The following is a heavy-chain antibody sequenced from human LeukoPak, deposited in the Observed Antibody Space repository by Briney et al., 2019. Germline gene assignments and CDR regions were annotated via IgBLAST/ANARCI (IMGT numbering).Heavy chain of an antibody. V-gene: IGHV1-18*01. D-gene: IGHD3-3*01. Sequence: ASVKVSCKASGYTFTSYGISWVRQAPGQGLEWMGWISAYNGNTNYAQKLQGRVTMTTDTSTSTAYMELRSLRSDDTAVYYCARDLTGTYYDFWSGYLGRFDPWGQGTLATVSS. CDR3: ARDLTGTYYDFWSGYLGRFDP. CDR2: ISAYNGNT. CDR1: GYTFTSYG. J-gene: IGHJ5*02.